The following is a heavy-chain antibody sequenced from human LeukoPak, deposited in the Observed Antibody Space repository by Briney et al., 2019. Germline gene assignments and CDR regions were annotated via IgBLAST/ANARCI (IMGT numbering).Heavy chain of an antibody. CDR1: GFTFSAYE. CDR2: ISGSGDTI. CDR3: VSAYGGLLDY. V-gene: IGHV3-48*03. J-gene: IGHJ4*02. Sequence: PGGSLRLSCAASGFTFSAYEMNSVRQAPGKGLEWLSYISGSGDTIYYAESVKGRFTISRDNAKNSLYLQMSSLRAEDTAVYYCVSAYGGLLDYWGQGTLVTVSS. D-gene: IGHD3-16*01.